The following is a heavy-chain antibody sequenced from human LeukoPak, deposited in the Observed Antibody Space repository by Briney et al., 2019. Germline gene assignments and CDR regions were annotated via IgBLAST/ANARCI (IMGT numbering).Heavy chain of an antibody. CDR1: VFTFSSYA. V-gene: IGHV3-23*01. D-gene: IGHD6-19*01. J-gene: IGHJ4*02. Sequence: AGGSLRLSCEASVFTFSSYAMSWVRQAPGKGLEWVSAISGSGGSTYYADSVKGRFTISRDNSKNTLYLQMNSLRAEDTAVYYCAKDHRSGWPKVLGYWGQGTLVTVSS. CDR2: ISGSGGST. CDR3: AKDHRSGWPKVLGY.